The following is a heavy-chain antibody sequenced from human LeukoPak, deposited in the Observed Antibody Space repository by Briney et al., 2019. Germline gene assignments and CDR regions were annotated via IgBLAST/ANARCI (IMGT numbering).Heavy chain of an antibody. CDR3: ARSDYSDSSAYPFDY. J-gene: IGHJ4*02. CDR2: ISPYNGNT. Sequence: ASVKVSCKASGYTFTNYGLIWVRQAPGQGHKWMGWISPYNGNTDYTQNLQGRVTMTTDTSTSTAYMELRSLRSDDTAVYYCARSDYSDSSAYPFDYWGQGTLVTVSS. D-gene: IGHD3-22*01. CDR1: GYTFTNYG. V-gene: IGHV1-18*01.